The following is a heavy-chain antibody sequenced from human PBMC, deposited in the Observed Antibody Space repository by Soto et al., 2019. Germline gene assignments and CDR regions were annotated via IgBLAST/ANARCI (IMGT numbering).Heavy chain of an antibody. J-gene: IGHJ4*02. CDR3: ARGLGGEYSGSAFDY. CDR1: GFTVSSNY. CDR2: IYSGVST. Sequence: GGSLRLSCAASGFTVSSNYMSWVRQAPGKGLELVSVIYSGVSTYYADSVKGRFTISRDNSKNTLYLQMNSLRAEDTAVYYCARGLGGEYSGSAFDYWGQGTLVTVSS. V-gene: IGHV3-66*01. D-gene: IGHD5-12*01.